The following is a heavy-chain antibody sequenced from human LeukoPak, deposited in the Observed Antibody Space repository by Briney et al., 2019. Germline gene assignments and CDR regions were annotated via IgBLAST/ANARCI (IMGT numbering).Heavy chain of an antibody. J-gene: IGHJ4*02. D-gene: IGHD3-22*01. Sequence: PGGSLRLSCAASGFTFSSYWMHWVRQAPGKGLVWVSRINSDESSTSYADSVKGRFTISRDNAKNTLYLQMNSLRAEDTAVYYCARVPHYYDSSGYYDYWGQGTLVTVSS. CDR3: ARVPHYYDSSGYYDY. CDR2: INSDESST. V-gene: IGHV3-74*01. CDR1: GFTFSSYW.